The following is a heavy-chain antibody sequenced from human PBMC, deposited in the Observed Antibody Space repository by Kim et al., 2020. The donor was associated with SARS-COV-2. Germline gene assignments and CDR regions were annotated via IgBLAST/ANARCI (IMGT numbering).Heavy chain of an antibody. Sequence: GGSLRLSCAASGFTFSSYGMHWVRQAPGKGLEWVAVISYDGSNKYYADSVKGRFTISRDNSKNTLYLQMNSLRAEDTAVYYCAKGTLYYMDVWGKGTTVTVSS. CDR1: GFTFSSYG. CDR3: AKGTLYYMDV. V-gene: IGHV3-30*18. J-gene: IGHJ6*03. CDR2: ISYDGSNK. D-gene: IGHD1-1*01.